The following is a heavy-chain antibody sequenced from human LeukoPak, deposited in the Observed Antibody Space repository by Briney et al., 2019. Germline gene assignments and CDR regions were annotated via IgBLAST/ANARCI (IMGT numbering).Heavy chain of an antibody. CDR2: IKEEGSEK. CDR3: ARDSSAAPHSY. CDR1: GFTFSGYL. D-gene: IGHD2-15*01. Sequence: AGGSLRLSCAASGFTFSGYLMSWVRQAPGKGLEWVANIKEEGSEKYYVDSVKGRFIISRDNAKDSLYLQMNSLRAEDTAVYHCARDSSAAPHSYWGQGTLVTVFS. J-gene: IGHJ4*02. V-gene: IGHV3-7*01.